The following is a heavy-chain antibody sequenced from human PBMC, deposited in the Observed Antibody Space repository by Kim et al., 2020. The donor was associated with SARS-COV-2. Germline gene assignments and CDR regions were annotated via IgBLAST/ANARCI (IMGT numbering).Heavy chain of an antibody. CDR3: ARGQTVDNWFDP. J-gene: IGHJ5*02. D-gene: IGHD4-17*01. V-gene: IGHV1-8*01. Sequence: GYAQKFQGRVTMTRNTSIRTAYMVLSSLRSEDTAVYYCARGQTVDNWFDPWGQGTLVTVSS.